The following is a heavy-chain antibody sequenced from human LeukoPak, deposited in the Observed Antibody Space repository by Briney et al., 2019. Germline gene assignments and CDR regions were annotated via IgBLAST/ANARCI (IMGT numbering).Heavy chain of an antibody. V-gene: IGHV1-69*13. CDR1: GGTFSSYA. Sequence: GASAKVSCKASGGTFSSYAISWVRQAPGQGLEWMGGIIPIFGTANYAQKFQGRVTITADESTSTAYMELSGLRSEDTAVYYCAKDPNGDYIGTFDIWGQGTMVTVSS. CDR2: IIPIFGTA. D-gene: IGHD4-17*01. CDR3: AKDPNGDYIGTFDI. J-gene: IGHJ3*02.